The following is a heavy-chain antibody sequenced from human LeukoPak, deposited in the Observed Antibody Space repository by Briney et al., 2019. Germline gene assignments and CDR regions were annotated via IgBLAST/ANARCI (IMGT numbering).Heavy chain of an antibody. CDR3: ASARGSNYGSLGD. CDR1: GFTFSRYA. J-gene: IGHJ4*02. Sequence: GGSLRLSCVASGFTFSRYAMHWVRLAPGKGLEWVAVISYDGSNKYYADSVKGRFTISRDNSKNTLYLQMNSLRAEDTAVYYCASARGSNYGSLGDWGQGTLVTVSS. D-gene: IGHD5-18*01. V-gene: IGHV3-30*14. CDR2: ISYDGSNK.